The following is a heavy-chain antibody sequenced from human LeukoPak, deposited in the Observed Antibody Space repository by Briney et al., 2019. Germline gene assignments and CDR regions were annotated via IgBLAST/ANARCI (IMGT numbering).Heavy chain of an antibody. J-gene: IGHJ6*02. V-gene: IGHV3-74*01. CDR1: GFTFSSHW. Sequence: TGGSLRLSCAASGFTFSSHWMHWVRQAPGKGLVWVSRINSDGSSISYADSVKGRFTISRDNAKNTLYLQMNSLRAEDTAVYYCARDTPGGYYYYGMDVWGQGTTVTVSS. CDR3: ARDTPGGYYYYGMDV. D-gene: IGHD3-16*01. CDR2: INSDGSSI.